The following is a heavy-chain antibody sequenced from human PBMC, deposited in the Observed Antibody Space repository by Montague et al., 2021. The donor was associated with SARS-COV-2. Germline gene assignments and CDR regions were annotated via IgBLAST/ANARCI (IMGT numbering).Heavy chain of an antibody. J-gene: IGHJ4*02. CDR2: IYYNGRT. CDR1: GGSINGYY. CDR3: ARGTEVGAFDY. V-gene: IGHV4-59*01. Sequence: SETLSLTCTVSGGSINGYYWTWVRQPPGKGLQWIAHIYYNGRTSYIPSLKGRLSVSLDKAKYQFSLELTSVTAADMARYFCARGTEVGAFDYWGQGALVSVSS. D-gene: IGHD1-26*01.